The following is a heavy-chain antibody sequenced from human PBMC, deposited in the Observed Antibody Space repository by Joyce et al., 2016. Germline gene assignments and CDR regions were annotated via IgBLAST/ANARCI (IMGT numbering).Heavy chain of an antibody. D-gene: IGHD3-16*01. V-gene: IGHV5-51*01. Sequence: EVQLVQSRAEMRKPGESLKCSCKASGYSFPSFWIGWVRQMPDRGLEWMGIIYPGDANTRYSPSFQGLVTISVDEAINTAYLHWSSLKASDTATYYCARGSRYVCPDHWGQGTLVAVSS. CDR3: ARGSRYVCPDH. CDR2: IYPGDANT. CDR1: GYSFPSFW. J-gene: IGHJ5*02.